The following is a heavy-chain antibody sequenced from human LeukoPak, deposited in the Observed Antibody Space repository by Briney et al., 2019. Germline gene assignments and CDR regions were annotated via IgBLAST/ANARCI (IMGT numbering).Heavy chain of an antibody. CDR2: IYHSGST. Sequence: SETLSLTCTVSGYSISSGYYWGWIRQPPGKGLEWIGSIYHSGSTYYNPSLKSRVTISVDTSKNQFSLKLSSVTAADTAVYYCARENSSSSHWFDPWGQRTLVTVSS. CDR1: GYSISSGYY. J-gene: IGHJ5*02. V-gene: IGHV4-38-2*02. D-gene: IGHD6-6*01. CDR3: ARENSSSSHWFDP.